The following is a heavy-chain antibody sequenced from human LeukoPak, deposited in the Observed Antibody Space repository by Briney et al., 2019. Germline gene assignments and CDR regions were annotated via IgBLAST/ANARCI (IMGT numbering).Heavy chain of an antibody. V-gene: IGHV4-59*08. Sequence: SETLSLTCTVSGGSIRSYYWSWIRQPPGKGLEWIGYIYYRGSTNYNPSLKSRVTMSVDTSKNQFSLKLTSVTAADTAVYYSARYSGSYLSPFDYWGQGTLVTVSS. CDR3: ARYSGSYLSPFDY. D-gene: IGHD1-26*01. CDR2: IYYRGST. CDR1: GGSIRSYY. J-gene: IGHJ4*02.